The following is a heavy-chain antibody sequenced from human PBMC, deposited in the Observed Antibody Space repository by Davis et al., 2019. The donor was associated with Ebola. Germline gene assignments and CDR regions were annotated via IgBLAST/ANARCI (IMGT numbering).Heavy chain of an antibody. V-gene: IGHV5-10-1*04. CDR3: ARHGDYGDYVPHDWFDP. J-gene: IGHJ5*02. CDR1: GYSFNDQW. Sequence: GESLKISCKGSGYSFNDQWIGWVRQVPGKGLEWMGRIDPSDSYTHYSPSFQGQVIISADKSISTVYLQWSSLKTSDTAIYYCARHGDYGDYVPHDWFDPWGQGTLVTVSS. CDR2: IDPSDSYT. D-gene: IGHD4-17*01.